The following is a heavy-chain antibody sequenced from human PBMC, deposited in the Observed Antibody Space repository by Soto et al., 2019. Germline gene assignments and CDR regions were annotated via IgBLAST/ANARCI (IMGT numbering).Heavy chain of an antibody. D-gene: IGHD3-22*01. Sequence: PSETLSLTCTVSGGSISSSSYYWGWIRQPPGKGLEWIGSIYYSGSTYYNPSLKSRVTISVDTSNNQFSLKLSSVTASDTVFYYCARPSDSSGYYYFDYWGQGTLVTVSS. CDR2: IYYSGST. V-gene: IGHV4-39*01. CDR3: ARPSDSSGYYYFDY. CDR1: GGSISSSSYY. J-gene: IGHJ4*02.